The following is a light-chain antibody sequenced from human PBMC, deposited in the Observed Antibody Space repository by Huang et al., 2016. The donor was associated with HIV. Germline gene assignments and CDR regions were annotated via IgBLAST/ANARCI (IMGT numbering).Light chain of an antibody. Sequence: DIVLTQSPHSLAVSLGERATIHCKSSQSLLYRSNNKNHLVWYQQKPGQPPKLLMYWSSTRESGVPDRFSASGSGTDFTLTISSLQAEDVAVYYCQQYYTVPWTFGQGTKVEI. CDR1: QSLLYRSNNKNH. J-gene: IGKJ1*01. V-gene: IGKV4-1*01. CDR2: WSS. CDR3: QQYYTVPWT.